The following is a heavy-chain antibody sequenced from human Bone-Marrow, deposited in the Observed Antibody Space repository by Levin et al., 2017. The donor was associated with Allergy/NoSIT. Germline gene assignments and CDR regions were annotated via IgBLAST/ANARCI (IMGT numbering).Heavy chain of an antibody. J-gene: IGHJ4*02. CDR2: ISAYKGDT. Sequence: ASVKVSCKASGYPFISYAMSWVRQAPGQGFEWLGWISAYKGDTKYAQKFQNRVTLTTDTSTSTAYMELRSLRSDDTAVYYCARVFDHSAFYTGFWGQGTLVTVSS. V-gene: IGHV1-18*01. D-gene: IGHD3-3*01. CDR1: GYPFISYA. CDR3: ARVFDHSAFYTGF.